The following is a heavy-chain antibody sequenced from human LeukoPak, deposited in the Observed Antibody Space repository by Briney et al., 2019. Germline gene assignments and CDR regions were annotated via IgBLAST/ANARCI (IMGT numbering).Heavy chain of an antibody. CDR2: INHSGST. Sequence: SETLSLTCAVYGGSFSGYYWSWIRQPPGKGLEWIGEINHSGSTNYNPSLKSRVTISVDTSKNQFSLKLSSVTAADTAVYYCASVVRRCSSTSCYARWFDPWGQGTLVTVSS. D-gene: IGHD2-2*01. CDR1: GGSFSGYY. J-gene: IGHJ5*02. CDR3: ASVVRRCSSTSCYARWFDP. V-gene: IGHV4-34*01.